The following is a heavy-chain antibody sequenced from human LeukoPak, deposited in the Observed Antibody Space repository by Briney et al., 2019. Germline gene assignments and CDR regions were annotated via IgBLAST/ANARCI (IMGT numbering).Heavy chain of an antibody. CDR3: VRRTNWDFDF. Sequence: PGEPLKISCKGSGFPFTNFWIGWVRQMPGKGLEWMGVMYPGDSETMYSPSFQGQVTLSVDTSINTAYLQWSSLKASDTAIYYCVRRTNWDFDFWGPGTLVTVSS. D-gene: IGHD1-1*01. V-gene: IGHV5-51*01. J-gene: IGHJ4*02. CDR2: MYPGDSET. CDR1: GFPFTNFW.